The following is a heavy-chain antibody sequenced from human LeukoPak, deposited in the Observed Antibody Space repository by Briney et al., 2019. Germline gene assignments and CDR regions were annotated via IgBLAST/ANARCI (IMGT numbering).Heavy chain of an antibody. V-gene: IGHV3-30*18. D-gene: IGHD6-19*01. CDR2: ISYDGSNK. CDR3: AKDHSSGWSGDYYYGMDV. CDR1: GFTFSSYG. J-gene: IGHJ6*02. Sequence: GGSLRLSCAASGFTFSSYGMHWVRQAPGKGLEWVAVISYDGSNKYYADSVKGRFTISRDNSKNTLYLQMNSLRAEDTAVYYCAKDHSSGWSGDYYYGMDVWGQGTTVTVSS.